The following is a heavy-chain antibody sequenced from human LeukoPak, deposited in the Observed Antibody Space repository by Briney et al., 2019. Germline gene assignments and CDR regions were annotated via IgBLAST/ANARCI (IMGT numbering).Heavy chain of an antibody. CDR3: ARLRVDGVSSGYYYAFDY. D-gene: IGHD3-22*01. CDR1: GYTFTGYY. CDR2: INPNSGGT. J-gene: IGHJ4*02. V-gene: IGHV1-2*06. Sequence: ASVKVSCKASGYTFTGYYMHWVRQAPGQGLEWMGRINPNSGGTNYAQKFQGRVTMTRDTSISTAYMELSRQRSDDTAVYYCARLRVDGVSSGYYYAFDYWGQGTLVTVSS.